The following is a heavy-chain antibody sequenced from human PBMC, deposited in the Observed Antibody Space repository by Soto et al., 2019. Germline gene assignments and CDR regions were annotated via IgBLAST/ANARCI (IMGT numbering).Heavy chain of an antibody. V-gene: IGHV4-31*03. CDR3: ARETTGGDFHY. D-gene: IGHD1-1*01. CDR2: IYHSGST. J-gene: IGHJ4*02. Sequence: PSETLSLTCTVSGGSTTSGGYYWTWIRQHPGKGLEWIGYIYHSGSTFYNPSLKSRVTISPDTSWTQFSLNLSSVTAADTAVYYCARETTGGDFHYWGQGIQVTVSS. CDR1: GGSTTSGGYY.